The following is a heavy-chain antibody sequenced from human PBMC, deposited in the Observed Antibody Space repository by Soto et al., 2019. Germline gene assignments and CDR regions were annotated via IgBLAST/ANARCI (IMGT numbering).Heavy chain of an antibody. D-gene: IGHD6-19*01. V-gene: IGHV4-59*01. CDR3: ARFAGYSSYWYWFDP. J-gene: IGHJ5*02. CDR1: GGSIDSYY. Sequence: SETLSLTCTVSGGSIDSYYWSWIRQPPGKGLEWIGYIYYSGSTNYNPSLKSRVTISVDTSKNQFSLKLRSVTDADTAVYYCARFAGYSSYWYWFDPWGQGIPVTVSS. CDR2: IYYSGST.